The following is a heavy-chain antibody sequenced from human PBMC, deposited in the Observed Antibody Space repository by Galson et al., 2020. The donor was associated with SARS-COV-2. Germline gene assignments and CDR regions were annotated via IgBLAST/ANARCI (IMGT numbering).Heavy chain of an antibody. V-gene: IGHV1-2*02. Sequence: ASVTVSCKASGYTFSDYFINWVRQAPGQGLEWMGWINSNSGGTRFAQQFLGRVAMTSDTSISTAYMELKRLGSDDTAVYYCATTPYDYDSSGSYFFNSWGQGTLVTVSS. CDR2: INSNSGGT. CDR3: ATTPYDYDSSGSYFFNS. D-gene: IGHD3-22*01. J-gene: IGHJ4*02. CDR1: GYTFSDYF.